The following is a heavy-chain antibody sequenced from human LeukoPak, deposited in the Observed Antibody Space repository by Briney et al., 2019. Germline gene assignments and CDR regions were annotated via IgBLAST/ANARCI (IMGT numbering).Heavy chain of an antibody. V-gene: IGHV1-69*01. CDR2: IIPIFGTA. Sequence: SVKVSCKASGGTFSSYAISWVRQAPGQGLEWMGGIIPIFGTANYAQKFQGRVTITADESTSTAYMELSSLRPEDTAVYYCARCNFPGFWSGRYYYYYYMDVWGKGTTVTVSS. J-gene: IGHJ6*03. CDR3: ARCNFPGFWSGRYYYYYYMDV. CDR1: GGTFSSYA. D-gene: IGHD3-3*01.